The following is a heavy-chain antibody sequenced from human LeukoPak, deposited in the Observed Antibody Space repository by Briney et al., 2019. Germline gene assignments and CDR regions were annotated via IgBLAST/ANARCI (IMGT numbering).Heavy chain of an antibody. CDR2: IYYSGST. D-gene: IGHD3/OR15-3a*01. CDR1: GGSISSSSYY. J-gene: IGHJ6*04. Sequence: PSETLSLTCTVSGGSISSSSYYWGWIRQPPGKGLEWIGSIYYSGSTNYNPSLKSRVTISVDTSKNQFSLKLSSVTAADTAVYYCARTDYPAFGPIMDVWGKGTTVTVSS. CDR3: ARTDYPAFGPIMDV. V-gene: IGHV4-39*07.